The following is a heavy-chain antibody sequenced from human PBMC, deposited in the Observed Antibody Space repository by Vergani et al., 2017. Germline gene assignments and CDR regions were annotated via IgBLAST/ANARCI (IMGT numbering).Heavy chain of an antibody. CDR2: IITFSGTP. CDR1: FSGST. CDR3: AVDGFSPFDL. Sequence: QVQLVQSGAEVKKPGSSVKVSCIFSGSTVRWLRQAPGHGFEWMGRIITFSGTPNYAQRFQVRITITADESTRPVYMELSNLRPDDTAVYYCAVDGFSPFDLWGQGTLVTVSS. J-gene: IGHJ4*02. V-gene: IGHV1-69*08. D-gene: IGHD3-9*01.